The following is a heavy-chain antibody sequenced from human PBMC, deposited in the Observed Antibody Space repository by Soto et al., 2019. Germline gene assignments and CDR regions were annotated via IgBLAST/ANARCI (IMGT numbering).Heavy chain of an antibody. CDR1: GGSISSGDYY. J-gene: IGHJ4*02. CDR2: IYYSGST. V-gene: IGHV4-30-4*01. CDR3: ARGQRYGGFYFDY. D-gene: IGHD5-18*01. Sequence: SETLSLTCTVSGGSISSGDYYWSWIRQPPGKGLEWIGYIYYSGSTYYNPSLKSRVTISVDTSKNQFSLKLSSVTAEDTAVYYCARGQRYGGFYFDYWGQGTLVTVSS.